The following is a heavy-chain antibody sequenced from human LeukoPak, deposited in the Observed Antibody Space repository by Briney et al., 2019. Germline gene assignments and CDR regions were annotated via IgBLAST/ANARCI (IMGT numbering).Heavy chain of an antibody. Sequence: GGSLRLSCAASGFTFSSYAMSWVRQAPGKGLEWVSAISGSGGSTYYADSVKGRFTISRDNSKNTLHLQMNSLRAEDTAVYYCAKLPSMVRGVPDYWGQGTLVTVSS. CDR3: AKLPSMVRGVPDY. CDR1: GFTFSSYA. V-gene: IGHV3-23*01. D-gene: IGHD3-10*01. J-gene: IGHJ4*02. CDR2: ISGSGGST.